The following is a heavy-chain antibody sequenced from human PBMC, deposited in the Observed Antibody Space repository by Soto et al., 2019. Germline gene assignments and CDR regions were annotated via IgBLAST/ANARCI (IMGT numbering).Heavy chain of an antibody. D-gene: IGHD3-10*01. J-gene: IGHJ6*02. CDR3: ARDESGGCRANYAMDG. CDR1: GYTFTSYY. V-gene: IGHV1-46*01. CDR2: INPSGGST. Sequence: QVQLVQSGAEVKKPGASLKVSGKASGYTFTSYYIHWVRQAPGRGPEWMGIINPSGGSTNSAQKLQGRASMTRDTSTSTVYMELSSLRADDTAVYYCARDESGGCRANYAMDGWGQGTTVHGSS.